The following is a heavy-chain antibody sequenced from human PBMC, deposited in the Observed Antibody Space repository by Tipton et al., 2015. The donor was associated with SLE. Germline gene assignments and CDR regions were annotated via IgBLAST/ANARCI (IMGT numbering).Heavy chain of an antibody. CDR1: GGSISSGGYS. CDR2: IYHSGST. D-gene: IGHD6-13*01. Sequence: TLSLTCAVSGGSISSGGYSWSWIRQPPGKGLEWIGYIYHSGSTYYNPSLKSRVAISVDTSKNQFSLRLSSVTAADTAVYYCARDRDSSSWYLDAFDIWGQGTMVTVSS. V-gene: IGHV4-30-2*01. J-gene: IGHJ3*02. CDR3: ARDRDSSSWYLDAFDI.